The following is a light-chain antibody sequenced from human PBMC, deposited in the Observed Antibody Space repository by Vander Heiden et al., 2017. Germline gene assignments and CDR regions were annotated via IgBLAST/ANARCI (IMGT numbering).Light chain of an antibody. CDR1: SRDVGSYNL. CDR3: CSYAGSSIHVV. CDR2: EGS. J-gene: IGLJ2*01. Sequence: QSALTQPASVSGSPGQSITISCTGTSRDVGSYNLVSWYQQHPGKAPKLMIYEGSKRPSGVSNRFSGSKSGNTASLTISGLQAEDEADYYCCSYAGSSIHVVFGGGTKLTVL. V-gene: IGLV2-23*01.